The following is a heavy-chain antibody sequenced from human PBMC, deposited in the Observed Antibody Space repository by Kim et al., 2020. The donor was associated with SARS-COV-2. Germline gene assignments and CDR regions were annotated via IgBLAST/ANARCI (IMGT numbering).Heavy chain of an antibody. V-gene: IGHV4-59*01. D-gene: IGHD1-26*01. CDR3: ARVEYSGSYWGWFDP. J-gene: IGHJ5*02. CDR2: IYYSGST. CDR1: GGSISSYY. Sequence: SETLSLTCTVSGGSISSYYWSWIRQPPGKGLEWIGYIYYSGSTNYNPSLKSRVTISVDTSKNQFSLKLSSVTAADTAVYYCARVEYSGSYWGWFDPWGQGTLVTVSS.